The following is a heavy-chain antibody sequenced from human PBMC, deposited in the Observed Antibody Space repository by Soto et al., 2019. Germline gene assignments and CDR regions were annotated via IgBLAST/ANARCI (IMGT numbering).Heavy chain of an antibody. J-gene: IGHJ6*02. CDR1: GYTFTGYY. CDR2: INPNSGGT. V-gene: IGHV1-2*02. D-gene: IGHD2-15*01. Sequence: ASVKVSCKASGYTFTGYYMHCVRQAPGQGLEWMGWINPNSGGTNYAQKFQGRVTMTRDTSISTAYMELSRLRSDDTAVYYCASGSGRGGYYGMDVWGQGTTVTVSS. CDR3: ASGSGRGGYYGMDV.